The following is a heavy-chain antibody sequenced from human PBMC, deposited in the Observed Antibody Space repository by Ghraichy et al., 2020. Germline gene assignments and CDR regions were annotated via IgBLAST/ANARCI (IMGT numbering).Heavy chain of an antibody. D-gene: IGHD4-11*01. V-gene: IGHV3-23*01. CDR3: AKDSNVRGYYSCLFCGFDI. J-gene: IGHJ3*02. CDR2: ISNSGDKT. CDR1: EFTFSSYS. Sequence: GGSLRLSFAASEFTFSSYSMNWVRQAPGKGLEWVSAISNSGDKTFYADSVKGRFTISRDNSRNTLYLHMNSLRAEDTATYYCAKDSNVRGYYSCLFCGFDIWGQGTMVTVSS.